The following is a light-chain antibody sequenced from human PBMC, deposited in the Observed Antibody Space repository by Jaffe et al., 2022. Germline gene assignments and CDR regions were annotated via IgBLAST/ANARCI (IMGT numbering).Light chain of an antibody. J-gene: IGKJ5*01. CDR2: GAS. V-gene: IGKV3-15*01. Sequence: IVMTQSPATLSVSPGERATLSCRASQSVRNNLAWYQQKAGQGLRLLIYGASTRTTGIPARFSGSGSGTEFTLTISSLQSEDFAVYYCQQYSYLITFGQGTRLEIK. CDR1: QSVRNN. CDR3: QQYSYLIT.